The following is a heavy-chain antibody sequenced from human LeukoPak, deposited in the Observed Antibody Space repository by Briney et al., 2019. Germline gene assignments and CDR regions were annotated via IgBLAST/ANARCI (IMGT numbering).Heavy chain of an antibody. D-gene: IGHD1-20*01. J-gene: IGHJ4*02. V-gene: IGHV3-23*01. Sequence: QPGGSLRLSCAASGFRFSNYATTWVRQAGGKGLEWVSAIIGSGGSTYYADSVKGRFTITRDNSKNTLYQQMSSLRAEDTAVYYCSKPKDNSLYCFDYWGQGTLVTVSS. CDR1: GFRFSNYA. CDR3: SKPKDNSLYCFDY. CDR2: IIGSGGST.